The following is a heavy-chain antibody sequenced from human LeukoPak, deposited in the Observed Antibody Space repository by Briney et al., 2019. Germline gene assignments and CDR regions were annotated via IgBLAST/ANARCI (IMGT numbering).Heavy chain of an antibody. CDR2: ITGSSSTI. CDR3: ASCSSTNCY. Sequence: GGSLRLSCAASGITLSSFSMNWVRQAPGKGLEWVSFITGSSSTIYYADSVKGRFTISRDNAKNSLYLRMNSLRAEDTAVYYCASCSSTNCYWGQGTLVTVSS. D-gene: IGHD2-2*01. CDR1: GITLSSFS. V-gene: IGHV3-48*01. J-gene: IGHJ4*02.